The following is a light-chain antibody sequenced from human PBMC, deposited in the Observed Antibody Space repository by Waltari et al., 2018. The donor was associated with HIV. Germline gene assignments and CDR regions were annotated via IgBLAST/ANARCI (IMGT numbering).Light chain of an antibody. J-gene: IGLJ3*02. CDR2: STN. CDR1: SGSVSTSYY. CDR3: VLFMGNGIWV. V-gene: IGLV8-61*01. Sequence: QTVVTQEPSFSVSPGGTVTLTCGLSSGSVSTSYYPSWYQQTPGQAPRTPIYSTNTRSSGVPDRFSCSILGNKAALTITGAQADDESDYYCVLFMGNGIWVFGGGTKLTVL.